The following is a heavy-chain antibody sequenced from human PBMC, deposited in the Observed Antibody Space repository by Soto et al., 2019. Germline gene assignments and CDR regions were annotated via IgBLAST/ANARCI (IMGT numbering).Heavy chain of an antibody. V-gene: IGHV4-31*03. J-gene: IGHJ4*02. Sequence: QVQLQESGPGLVKPSQTLSLTCTVSGGSISSGGYYWSWIRQHPGKGLEWIGYIYYSGSTYYNPSLKGRVTISVDTSKNQFSLKLSSVTAADTAVYYCAREIGDYESNFDCWGQGTLVTVSS. CDR2: IYYSGST. D-gene: IGHD4-17*01. CDR1: GGSISSGGYY. CDR3: AREIGDYESNFDC.